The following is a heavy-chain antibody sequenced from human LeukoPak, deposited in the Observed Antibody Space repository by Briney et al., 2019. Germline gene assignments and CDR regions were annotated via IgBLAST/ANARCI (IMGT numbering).Heavy chain of an antibody. CDR3: AREPKLSSYYYGMDV. D-gene: IGHD6-6*01. Sequence: GRSLRLSCAASGFTFSSYAMHWVRQAPGKGLEWVAVISYDGSNKYYADSVKGRFTISRDNSKDTLYLQMSSLRAEDTAVYYCAREPKLSSYYYGMDVWGQGTTVTVSS. CDR2: ISYDGSNK. CDR1: GFTFSSYA. J-gene: IGHJ6*02. V-gene: IGHV3-30-3*01.